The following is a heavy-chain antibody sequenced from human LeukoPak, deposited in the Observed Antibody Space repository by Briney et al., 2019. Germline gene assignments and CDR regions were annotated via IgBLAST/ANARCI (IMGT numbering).Heavy chain of an antibody. V-gene: IGHV1-46*01. J-gene: IGHJ4*02. CDR2: INPSGGST. CDR3: AREGEIQLWSYTRYYFDY. Sequence: GASVKVSCKASGYTFTSYYMHWVRQAPGQGLGWMGIINPSGGSTAHAQKFQGRVTMTRDTSTSTVYMELSSLRSEDTAVYYCAREGEIQLWSYTRYYFDYWGQGTLVTVSS. CDR1: GYTFTSYY. D-gene: IGHD5-18*01.